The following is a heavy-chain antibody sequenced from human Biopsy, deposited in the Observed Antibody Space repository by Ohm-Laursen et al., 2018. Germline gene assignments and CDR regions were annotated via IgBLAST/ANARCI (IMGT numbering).Heavy chain of an antibody. V-gene: IGHV1-58*01. CDR3: TATSTLYYYYYAMDV. J-gene: IGHJ6*02. CDR2: IVVGSGHT. CDR1: GFTFSSSA. Sequence: VKISCKASGFTFSSSAVQWVRQARGQRLEWIGWIVVGSGHTNYAQKFQERVTITRDMPTSTAYMELTSLRSEDTAVYYCTATSTLYYYYYAMDVWDQGTTITVSS.